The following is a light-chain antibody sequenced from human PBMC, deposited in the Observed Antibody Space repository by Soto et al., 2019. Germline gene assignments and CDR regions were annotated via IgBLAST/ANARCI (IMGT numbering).Light chain of an antibody. CDR2: KAS. Sequence: DIQMTHSPSTLSGSVLDRVTITFRASQTISSWLALYQQKPGKAPKLLIYKASSLESGVPSRFSGSGSGTAFTLTISSLQPDDFATYYCQKYNSYSRTFGQGTKVDIK. V-gene: IGKV1-5*03. CDR1: QTISSW. CDR3: QKYNSYSRT. J-gene: IGKJ1*01.